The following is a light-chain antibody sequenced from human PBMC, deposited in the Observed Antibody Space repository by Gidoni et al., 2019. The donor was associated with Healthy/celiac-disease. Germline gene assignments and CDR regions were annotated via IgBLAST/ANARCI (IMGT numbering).Light chain of an antibody. CDR2: AAS. V-gene: IGKV1-39*01. Sequence: DIKMTKSPSSLSASVGDRVTITCRASQSISSYLNWYQQKPGKAPKLLIYAASSLQSGVPSRFSGSGSGTDFTLTISSLQPEDFATYYCQQRNSSPLTFGQGTKVEIK. J-gene: IGKJ1*01. CDR3: QQRNSSPLT. CDR1: QSISSY.